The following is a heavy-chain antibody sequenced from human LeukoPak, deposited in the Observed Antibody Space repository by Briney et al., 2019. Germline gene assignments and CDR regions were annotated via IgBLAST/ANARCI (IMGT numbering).Heavy chain of an antibody. CDR2: IYYNGDT. J-gene: IGHJ4*02. Sequence: PSETLSLTCTVSGGSVSNSLYYWSWIRQPPGKGLEWIGYIYYNGDTNYNPSLKSRVIISIDTSSNQFSLRLNSMTAADTAVYYWARVLRAASWRSYDYWGQGSLVTVSS. V-gene: IGHV4-61*01. CDR3: ARVLRAASWRSYDY. CDR1: GGSVSNSLYY. D-gene: IGHD5-18*01.